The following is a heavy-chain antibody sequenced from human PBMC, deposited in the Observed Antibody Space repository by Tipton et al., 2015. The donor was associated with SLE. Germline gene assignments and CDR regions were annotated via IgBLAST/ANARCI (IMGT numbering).Heavy chain of an antibody. D-gene: IGHD6-13*01. CDR2: TYYRSKWYS. J-gene: IGHJ4*02. CDR1: GDSVSTHTGA. CDR3: ARSSSWSYDY. Sequence: GLVKPSQTLSLINSFCGDSVSTHTGAWDWIWQSPSRGRDWLGRTYYRSKWYSDYAVSVKSRMTINPDTSKNQFSLQLNSVTPEDTAVYYCARSSSWSYDYWGQGTLVTVSS. V-gene: IGHV6-1*01.